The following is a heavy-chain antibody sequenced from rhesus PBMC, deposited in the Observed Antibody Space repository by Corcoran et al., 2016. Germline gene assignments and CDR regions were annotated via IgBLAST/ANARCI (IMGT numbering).Heavy chain of an antibody. CDR2: IYGCARTT. Sequence: QVQLQESGPGLVKPLETLSLTCAVSGGSISSNYWSWIRQPPGKGLEWIGHIYGCARTTHYHPPLKSRVTLSVDTSKNQFSLKLGSVTAADTAVYYCARDRIAAGRSFDYWGQGVLVTVSS. D-gene: IGHD6-13*01. CDR3: ARDRIAAGRSFDY. CDR1: GGSISSNY. V-gene: IGHV4S11*01. J-gene: IGHJ4*01.